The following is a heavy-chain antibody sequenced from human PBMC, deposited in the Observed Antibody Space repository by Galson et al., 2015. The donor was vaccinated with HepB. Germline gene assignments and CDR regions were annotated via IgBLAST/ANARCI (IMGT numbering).Heavy chain of an antibody. CDR2: ISSSSSYI. V-gene: IGHV3-21*01. D-gene: IGHD6-19*01. CDR3: ARGGSGWYFDY. CDR1: GFTFSSYS. Sequence: SLRLSCAASGFTFSSYSMNWVRQAPGKGLEWVSSISSSSSYIYYADSVKGRFTISRDNAKNSLYLHMNSLRAEDTAVYYCARGGSGWYFDYWGQGTLVTVSS. J-gene: IGHJ4*02.